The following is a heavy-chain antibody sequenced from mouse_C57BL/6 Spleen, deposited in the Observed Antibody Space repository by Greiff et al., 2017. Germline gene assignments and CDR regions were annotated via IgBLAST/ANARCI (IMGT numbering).Heavy chain of an antibody. Sequence: EVQLQQSGPELVKSGASVKISCKASGYSFTGYYMNWVKQSPEKSLEWIGEINPSTGGTTYNQKFKAKATLTVDKSSSTAYMQLKSLTSEDSAVYYCARRGGTDYFDYWGQGTTLTVSS. V-gene: IGHV1-42*01. CDR3: ARRGGTDYFDY. D-gene: IGHD4-1*01. CDR1: GYSFTGYY. CDR2: INPSTGGT. J-gene: IGHJ2*01.